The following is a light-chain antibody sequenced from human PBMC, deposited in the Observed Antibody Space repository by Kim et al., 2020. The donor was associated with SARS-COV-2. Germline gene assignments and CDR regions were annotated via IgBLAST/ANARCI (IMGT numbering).Light chain of an antibody. CDR3: QQYNNWPYT. CDR1: HSVSSN. V-gene: IGKV3-15*01. CDR2: GAY. Sequence: EIVMTQSPATLSVSPGERATLSCRASHSVSSNLAWYQQKPGQAPRLLIYGAYTRATGIPARFSGSGSGTEFTLTISSLQSEDFAVYYCQQYNNWPYTFGQGTKLEI. J-gene: IGKJ2*01.